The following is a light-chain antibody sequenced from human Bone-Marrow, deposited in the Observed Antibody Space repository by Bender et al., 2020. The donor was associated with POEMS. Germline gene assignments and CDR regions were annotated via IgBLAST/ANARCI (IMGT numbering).Light chain of an antibody. V-gene: IGLV4-69*01. CDR2: VSSDGNH. Sequence: QLVVTQSPSASASLGASVNLTCTLSSGHTAYSVAWHQHQPEKGPRFLMKVSSDGNHINGDGIPDRFSGSNAGAERYLIIPSLQSEDGADYYCQTRNTDILLVGGGTKLTVL. J-gene: IGLJ2*01. CDR3: QTRNTDILL. CDR1: SGHTAYS.